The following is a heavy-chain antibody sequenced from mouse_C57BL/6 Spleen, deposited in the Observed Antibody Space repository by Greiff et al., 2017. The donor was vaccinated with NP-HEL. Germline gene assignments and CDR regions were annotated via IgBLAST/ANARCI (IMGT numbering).Heavy chain of an antibody. CDR1: GYTFTSYW. V-gene: IGHV1-55*01. Sequence: VKLQQPGAELVKPGASVKMSCKASGYTFTSYWITWVKQRPGQGLEWIGDIYPGSGSTNYNEKFKSKATLTVDTSSSTAYMQLSSLTSEDSAVYYCARDISAYYSNYGYAMDYWGQGTSVTVSS. D-gene: IGHD2-5*01. CDR2: IYPGSGST. CDR3: ARDISAYYSNYGYAMDY. J-gene: IGHJ4*01.